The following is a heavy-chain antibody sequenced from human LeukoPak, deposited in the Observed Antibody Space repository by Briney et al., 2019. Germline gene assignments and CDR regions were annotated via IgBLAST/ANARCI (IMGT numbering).Heavy chain of an antibody. D-gene: IGHD5-18*01. Sequence: SETLSLTCTVSGGSISSYYWSWIRQPPGKGLEWIGYIYYSGSTNYNPPLKSRVTISVDTSKNQFSLKLSSVTAADTAVYYCARHKRGYSYGYYLDYWGQGTLVTVSS. CDR2: IYYSGST. J-gene: IGHJ4*02. CDR3: ARHKRGYSYGYYLDY. CDR1: GGSISSYY. V-gene: IGHV4-59*08.